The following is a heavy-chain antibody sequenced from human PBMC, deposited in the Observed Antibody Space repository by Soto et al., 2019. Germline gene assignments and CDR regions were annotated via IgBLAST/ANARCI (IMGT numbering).Heavy chain of an antibody. CDR2: ISYDGGTK. Sequence: QVQLVESGGGMVQPGTSLRLSCAASGFIFSAFGLHWVRQAPGKGLEWVALISYDGGTKYYADSVKGRFTISRDNSKNTMYLQITNVRPEDTAVYYCARDQDGGTYTYFDSWGQGTLVTVSS. CDR3: ARDQDGGTYTYFDS. J-gene: IGHJ4*02. D-gene: IGHD1-26*01. V-gene: IGHV3-30-3*01. CDR1: GFIFSAFG.